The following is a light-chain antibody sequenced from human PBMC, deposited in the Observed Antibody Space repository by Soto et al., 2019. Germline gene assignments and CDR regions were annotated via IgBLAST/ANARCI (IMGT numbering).Light chain of an antibody. CDR3: QQYNSYWT. Sequence: DIQMTQSPSTLSASVGDRVTITCRASERISSWLAWYQQKPGKAPKLLIYDASSLESGVPSRFSGSGSGTEFPLTISSLQPDDFATYYCQQYNSYWTFGQGTKVEIK. V-gene: IGKV1-5*01. CDR2: DAS. J-gene: IGKJ1*01. CDR1: ERISSW.